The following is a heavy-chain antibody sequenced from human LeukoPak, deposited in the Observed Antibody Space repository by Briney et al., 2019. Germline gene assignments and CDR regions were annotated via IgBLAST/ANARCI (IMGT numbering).Heavy chain of an antibody. Sequence: ASVKASCKASGYTFTGYYMHWVRQAPGRGLEWMGWINPNSGGTNYAQKFQGRVTMTRDTSISTAYMELSRLRSDDTAVYYCARVYYYDSSGYYFDYWGQGTLVTVSS. CDR1: GYTFTGYY. J-gene: IGHJ4*02. D-gene: IGHD3-22*01. CDR2: INPNSGGT. V-gene: IGHV1-2*02. CDR3: ARVYYYDSSGYYFDY.